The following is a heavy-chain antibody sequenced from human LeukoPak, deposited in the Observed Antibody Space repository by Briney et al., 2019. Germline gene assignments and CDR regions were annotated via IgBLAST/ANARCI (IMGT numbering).Heavy chain of an antibody. D-gene: IGHD6-13*01. CDR3: ARDGGWTAAGWTHYFQH. V-gene: IGHV1-18*01. CDR1: GYTFTSYG. Sequence: ASVKVSCKASGYTFTSYGISWVRQAPGQGLEWMGWISAYNGNTNYAQKLQGRVTMTTDTSTSTAYRELRSLRSDDTAVYYCARDGGWTAAGWTHYFQHWGQGTLVTVSS. J-gene: IGHJ1*01. CDR2: ISAYNGNT.